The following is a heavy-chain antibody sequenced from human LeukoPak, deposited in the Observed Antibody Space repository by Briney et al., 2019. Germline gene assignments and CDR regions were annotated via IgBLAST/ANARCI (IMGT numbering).Heavy chain of an antibody. Sequence: SETLSLTCTVSGGSISSYYWSWIRQPPGKGLEWIGSIYYSGSTYYNPSLKGRVTISVDTSKNQFSLKLSSVTAADTAVYYCARPMGTSGYDFDYWGQGTLVTVSS. CDR1: GGSISSYY. CDR2: IYYSGST. CDR3: ARPMGTSGYDFDY. J-gene: IGHJ4*02. V-gene: IGHV4-59*05. D-gene: IGHD5-12*01.